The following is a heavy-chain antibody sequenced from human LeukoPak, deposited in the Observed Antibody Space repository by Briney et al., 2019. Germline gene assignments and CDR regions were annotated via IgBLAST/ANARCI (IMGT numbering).Heavy chain of an antibody. V-gene: IGHV4-59*01. CDR1: GGSISSYY. CDR3: ARVNAYYYGSGSYSHFDY. Sequence: SETLSLTCTVSGGSISSYYWSWIRQPPGKGLEWIGYIYYSGSTNYNPSLKSRVTISVDTSKNQFSLKLSSVTAADTAVYCCARVNAYYYGSGSYSHFDYWGQGTLVTVSS. D-gene: IGHD3-10*01. CDR2: IYYSGST. J-gene: IGHJ4*02.